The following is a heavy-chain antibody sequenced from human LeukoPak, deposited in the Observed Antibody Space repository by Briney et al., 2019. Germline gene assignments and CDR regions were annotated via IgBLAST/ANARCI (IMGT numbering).Heavy chain of an antibody. CDR2: IYYSGST. CDR3: AKSGGYGLIDY. V-gene: IGHV4-39*01. D-gene: IGHD1-26*01. CDR1: GASASGSAYY. J-gene: IGHJ4*02. Sequence: SETLSLTCTVSGASASGSAYYWGWIRQPPGKGLEWIGNIYYSGSTYYNESLESRVTISIDTSKNQFSLKLNSVTAADTAMYYCAKSGGYGLIDYWGQGTLVTVSS.